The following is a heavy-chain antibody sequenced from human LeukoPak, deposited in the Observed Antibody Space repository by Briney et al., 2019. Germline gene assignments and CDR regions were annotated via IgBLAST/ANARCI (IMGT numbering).Heavy chain of an antibody. CDR3: ARGQAATGLHAFDI. V-gene: IGHV3-23*01. D-gene: IGHD2-15*01. CDR2: IGASGEST. Sequence: RGSLRLSCAASGFTFSVAAMTWVRQAPGKGLEWVSLIGASGESTYYADSVKGRFTISRDNSKNTLSLQMNSLRVEDTAVYYCARGQAATGLHAFDIWGQGTMVTVSS. J-gene: IGHJ3*02. CDR1: GFTFSVAA.